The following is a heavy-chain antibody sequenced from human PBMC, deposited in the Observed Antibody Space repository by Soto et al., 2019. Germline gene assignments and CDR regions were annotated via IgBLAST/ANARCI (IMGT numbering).Heavy chain of an antibody. CDR1: GYTFTTFD. CDR3: ARGITQGYDY. D-gene: IGHD3-16*01. CDR2: MSPNSGNT. Sequence: QVQLVQSGAEVEKPGASVKVSCRPSGYTFTTFDINWVRQAPGQGLEWMGWMSPNSGNTGYAQKFQGRVVMTRDTAISTAYMELRSLTSEDTAVYYCARGITQGYDYWGQGTLVIVSS. J-gene: IGHJ4*02. V-gene: IGHV1-8*01.